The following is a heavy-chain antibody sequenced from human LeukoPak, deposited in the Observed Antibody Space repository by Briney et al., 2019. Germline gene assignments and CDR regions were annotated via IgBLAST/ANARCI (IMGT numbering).Heavy chain of an antibody. CDR2: MNPNSGNT. D-gene: IGHD2-8*01. CDR3: ARGGHCTNGVCPHDYGDFRFDP. V-gene: IGHV1-8*01. J-gene: IGHJ5*02. Sequence: GASVKVSCKASGYTFTSYDINWVRQATGQGLEWMGWMNPNSGNTGYAQKFQGRVTMTRNTSISTAYMELSSLRSEDTAVYYCARGGHCTNGVCPHDYGDFRFDPWGQGTLVTVSS. CDR1: GYTFTSYD.